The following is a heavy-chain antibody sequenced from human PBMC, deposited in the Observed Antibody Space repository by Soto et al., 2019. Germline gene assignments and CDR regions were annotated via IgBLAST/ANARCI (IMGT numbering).Heavy chain of an antibody. V-gene: IGHV1-18*01. Sequence: ASVKVSCKASGYIFTSYGISWVRQAPGQGLEWMGWISAYNGNTNYAQKLQGRVTMTTDTSTSTAYMELRSLRSDDTAVYYCARDGGDDILTGYTYYYYYYGMDAWGQGTTVTVSS. CDR1: GYIFTSYG. D-gene: IGHD3-9*01. CDR3: ARDGGDDILTGYTYYYYYYGMDA. J-gene: IGHJ6*02. CDR2: ISAYNGNT.